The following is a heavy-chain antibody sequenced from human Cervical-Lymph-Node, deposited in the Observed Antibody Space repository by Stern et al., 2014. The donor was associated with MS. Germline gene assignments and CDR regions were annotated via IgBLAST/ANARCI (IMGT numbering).Heavy chain of an antibody. J-gene: IGHJ4*02. CDR3: ATSTYGLVH. Sequence: QVQLVQSGTEVKKPGSSVKVSCKAAGDTFDSYGISWVGQAPGQGLEWMGGLFPFFGTPIYAQKFQGRVTMTADESTTTAYMDLTSLSVEDTAVYYCATSTYGLVHWGQGTLVTVSS. V-gene: IGHV1-69*01. D-gene: IGHD3-10*01. CDR1: GDTFDSYG. CDR2: LFPFFGTP.